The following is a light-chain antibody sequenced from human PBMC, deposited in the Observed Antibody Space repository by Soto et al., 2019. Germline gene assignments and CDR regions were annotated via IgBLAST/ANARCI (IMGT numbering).Light chain of an antibody. CDR2: AAS. Sequence: DIQMTQFPSSLSASVGDRVTITCRASQGIRNDLGWYQQKPGKAPKRLIYAASSLQSGVPSRFSGSGSGTEFTLAISRLPAEDSANFFCLPHSTYPLTFGQGTKVEIK. CDR3: LPHSTYPLT. CDR1: QGIRND. V-gene: IGKV1-17*01. J-gene: IGKJ1*01.